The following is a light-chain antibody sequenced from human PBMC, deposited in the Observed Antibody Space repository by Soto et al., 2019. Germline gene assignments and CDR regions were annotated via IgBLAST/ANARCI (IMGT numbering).Light chain of an antibody. V-gene: IGKV3-11*01. J-gene: IGKJ1*01. CDR2: DAS. CDR3: QQRSNWWT. CDR1: QSVGSY. Sequence: EIVLTQSPATLSLSPGERATLSCRASQSVGSYLAWYQQKPGQAPRLLIYDASNRATGIPARFSGSGSGTDFTLTISSLEREDFAVYYCQQRSNWWTFGQGTKVEIK.